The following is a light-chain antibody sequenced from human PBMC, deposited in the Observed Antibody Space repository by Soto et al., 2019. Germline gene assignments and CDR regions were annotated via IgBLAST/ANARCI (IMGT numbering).Light chain of an antibody. J-gene: IGKJ2*01. CDR1: QGIASY. CDR3: QHLHTYPYT. CDR2: AAS. Sequence: IQLTQSPSSLSASVGDRVTITCRASQGIASYLAWYQQKPGKAPKLLIYAASTLQSGVPSRFSGSGSGTDFTLTIISRQPEDFATYYCQHLHTYPYTFGQGTKLEIK. V-gene: IGKV1-9*01.